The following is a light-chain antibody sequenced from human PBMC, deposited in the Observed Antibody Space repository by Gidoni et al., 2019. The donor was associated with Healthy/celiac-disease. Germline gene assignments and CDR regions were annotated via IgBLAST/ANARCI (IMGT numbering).Light chain of an antibody. V-gene: IGKV4-1*01. J-gene: IGKJ2*01. CDR1: QSVLYSSNNKNY. Sequence: IVMTQSPDSLAVSLGERATINCKSSQSVLYSSNNKNYLAWYQQKPGQPPKLLIYWASTRESGVPDRFSGSGSGTDFTLTISSLQAEDVAVYYCQQYYSLYTFXQXTKLEIK. CDR3: QQYYSLYT. CDR2: WAS.